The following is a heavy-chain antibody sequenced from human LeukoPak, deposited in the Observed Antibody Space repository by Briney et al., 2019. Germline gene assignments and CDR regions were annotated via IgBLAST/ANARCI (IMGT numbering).Heavy chain of an antibody. D-gene: IGHD1-26*01. CDR1: GYTFTGYY. V-gene: IGHV1-2*02. CDR2: INPHSGVT. CDR3: ARDQVAATSAHNFDY. J-gene: IGHJ4*02. Sequence: ASVKVSCKASGYTFTGYYLHWVRQAPGQGLEWMGWINPHSGVTTFPQKFQGRVTMTMDTSISTTYMELNRLRSDDTAVYYCARDQVAATSAHNFDYWGQGTLVTDSS.